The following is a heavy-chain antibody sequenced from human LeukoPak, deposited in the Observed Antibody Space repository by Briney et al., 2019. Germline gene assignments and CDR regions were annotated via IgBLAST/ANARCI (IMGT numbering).Heavy chain of an antibody. D-gene: IGHD4-11*01. Sequence: PSETLSLTCTVSGAPISSYYWSWIRQPPGKGLEWIGYISYSGNTEYNPSLKSRVTISVDTSKDQFSLKLSSVTAADTAVYYCARHVITRSNLRGGWFDPWGQGTLVTVPS. J-gene: IGHJ5*02. CDR3: ARHVITRSNLRGGWFDP. CDR2: ISYSGNT. CDR1: GAPISSYY. V-gene: IGHV4-59*08.